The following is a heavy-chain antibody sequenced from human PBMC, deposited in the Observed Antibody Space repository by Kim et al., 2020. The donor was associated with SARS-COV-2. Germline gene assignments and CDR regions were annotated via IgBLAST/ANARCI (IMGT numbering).Heavy chain of an antibody. CDR3: AREDCSGGSCYSSAPYYYYYMDV. CDR1: GYTFTSYG. V-gene: IGHV1-18*01. Sequence: ASVKVSCKASGYTFTSYGISWVRQAPGQGLEWMGWISAYNGNTNYAQKLQGRVTMTTDTSTSTAYMELRSLRSDDTAVYYCAREDCSGGSCYSSAPYYYYYMDVWGKGTTVTVSS. D-gene: IGHD2-15*01. J-gene: IGHJ6*03. CDR2: ISAYNGNT.